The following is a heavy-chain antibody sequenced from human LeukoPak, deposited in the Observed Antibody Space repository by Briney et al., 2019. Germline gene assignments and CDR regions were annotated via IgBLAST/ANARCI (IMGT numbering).Heavy chain of an antibody. D-gene: IGHD2-15*01. Sequence: SETLSLTCAVSGYSISSGYYWGWIRQPPGKGLEWSGSIYHSGSTYYNPSLKSRVTISVETSKDQFSLKLSSVTAADTAVYYCARGYCSGGSCYSVENWFDPWGQGTLVTVSS. V-gene: IGHV4-38-2*01. CDR1: GYSISSGYY. CDR3: ARGYCSGGSCYSVENWFDP. CDR2: IYHSGST. J-gene: IGHJ5*02.